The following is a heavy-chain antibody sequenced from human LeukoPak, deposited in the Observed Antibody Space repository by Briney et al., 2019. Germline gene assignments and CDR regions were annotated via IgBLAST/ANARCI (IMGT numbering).Heavy chain of an antibody. V-gene: IGHV1-2*02. CDR3: ARDFRGYSGYDLDY. J-gene: IGHJ4*02. CDR1: GYTFTGYY. D-gene: IGHD5-12*01. Sequence: ASVKVSCKASGYTFTGYYMHWVRQAPGQGLEWMGWINPNSGGTNYAQKFQGRVTMTGDTSISTAYMELSRLRSDDTAVYYCARDFRGYSGYDLDYWGQGTLVTVSS. CDR2: INPNSGGT.